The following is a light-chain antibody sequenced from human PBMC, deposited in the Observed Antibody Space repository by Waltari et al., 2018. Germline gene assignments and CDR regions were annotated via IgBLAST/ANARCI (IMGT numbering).Light chain of an antibody. CDR1: SGSVSTTYH. J-gene: IGLJ3*02. Sequence: QTVVTQAPSLSVSPGGTVLLTCGSSSGSVSTTYHPSWYQQAPGQAPRTLIFDTNTRSSGVPDRFSGSILDNKAALTITGAQADDESDYYCVLSMGSGIWVFGGGTKLTVL. V-gene: IGLV8-61*01. CDR3: VLSMGSGIWV. CDR2: DTN.